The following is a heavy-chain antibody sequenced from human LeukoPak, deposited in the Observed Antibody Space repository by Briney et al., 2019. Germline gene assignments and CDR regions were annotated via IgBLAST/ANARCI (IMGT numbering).Heavy chain of an antibody. Sequence: GASVKVSCKASGYTFTSYGISWVRQAPGQGLEWMGWISAYNGNTNYAQKLQGRVTMTTDTSTSTAYMELRSLRSDDTAVYYCARESHGVGYVWGSYSPWGQGTLVTVYS. CDR1: GYTFTSYG. D-gene: IGHD3-16*01. V-gene: IGHV1-18*01. CDR3: ARESHGVGYVWGSYSP. CDR2: ISAYNGNT. J-gene: IGHJ5*02.